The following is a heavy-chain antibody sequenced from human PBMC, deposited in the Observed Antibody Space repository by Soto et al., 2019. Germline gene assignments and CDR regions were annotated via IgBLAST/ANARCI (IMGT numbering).Heavy chain of an antibody. D-gene: IGHD1-1*01. V-gene: IGHV2-5*02. CDR2: IYWDDDK. Sequence: QITLKESGPTLVKPTQTLTLTCTFSGFSLITSGVGVGWIRQPPGKALEWLALIYWDDDKRYSPSLKSRLTIPKDTSRNQVVLTMTNMDPVDTATYYCAHRPPFTNTWNGGWFDPWGQGTLVTVSS. J-gene: IGHJ5*02. CDR3: AHRPPFTNTWNGGWFDP. CDR1: GFSLITSGVG.